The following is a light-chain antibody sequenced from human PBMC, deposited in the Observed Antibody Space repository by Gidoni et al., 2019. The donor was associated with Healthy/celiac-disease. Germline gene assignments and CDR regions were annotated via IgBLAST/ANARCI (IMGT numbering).Light chain of an antibody. J-gene: IGKJ1*01. V-gene: IGKV1-5*01. CDR1: QSISSW. CDR2: DAS. Sequence: STLSASVGDRVTITCRASQSISSWLAWYQQKPGKAPKLLIYDASSLESGVPSRFSGSGSGTEFTLTISSLQPDDFATYYCQQYNSYPWTFDQGTKVEIK. CDR3: QQYNSYPWT.